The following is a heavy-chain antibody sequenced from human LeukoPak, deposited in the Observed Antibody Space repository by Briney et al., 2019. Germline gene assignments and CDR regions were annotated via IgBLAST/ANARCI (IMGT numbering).Heavy chain of an antibody. J-gene: IGHJ4*02. D-gene: IGHD2-15*01. CDR2: ISSSGSNI. V-gene: IGHV3-11*01. Sequence: PGGSLRLSCVASGFTFSDYYMSWVRQAPGKGLEWVSYISSSGSNIYYADSVKGRFTISRDNAKNSLYLQMNTLRAEDTAVYYCASRYCSGGSCYFDYWGQGTLVTVSS. CDR1: GFTFSDYY. CDR3: ASRYCSGGSCYFDY.